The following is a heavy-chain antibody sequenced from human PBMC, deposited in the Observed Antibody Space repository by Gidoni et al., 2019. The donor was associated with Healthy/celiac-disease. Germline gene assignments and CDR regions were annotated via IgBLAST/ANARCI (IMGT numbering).Heavy chain of an antibody. J-gene: IGHJ4*02. CDR2: IYTGDSDT. Sequence: GWVRQMPGKGLEWVGIIYTGDSDTRSCPALQGQVTVSADKSINNAYLQGSSLQASDTAMYYCARSNYYDCSGYYSHFDYWGQGNLVTVSS. D-gene: IGHD3-22*01. V-gene: IGHV5-51*01. CDR3: ARSNYYDCSGYYSHFDY.